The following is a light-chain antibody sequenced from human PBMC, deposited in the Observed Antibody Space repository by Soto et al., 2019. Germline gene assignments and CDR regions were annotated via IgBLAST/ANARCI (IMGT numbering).Light chain of an antibody. CDR1: SSDVGGYNY. V-gene: IGLV2-14*01. Sequence: QSALTQPASVSGSPGQSITISCTGTSSDVGGYNYVSWYQQHPGKAPKLMIYEVSNRPSGVSNRFSGYKSGNTASLTISGLQAEDEDEYYCSSYTSSSTLAVFGTGTKVTVL. CDR3: SSYTSSSTLAV. CDR2: EVS. J-gene: IGLJ1*01.